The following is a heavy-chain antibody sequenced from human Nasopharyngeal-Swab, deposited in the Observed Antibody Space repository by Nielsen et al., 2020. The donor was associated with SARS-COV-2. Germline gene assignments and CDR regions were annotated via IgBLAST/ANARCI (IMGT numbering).Heavy chain of an antibody. Sequence: GESLRLSCAASGFMFTNYGLHWVRQAPGKGLEWVAFIRNDGTSQYYADPVKGRFTVSRDNSKNQLFLQMNNVRVEDTAVYYCAGLWSGVDCWGQGTLVTVSS. J-gene: IGHJ4*02. CDR1: GFMFTNYG. CDR3: AGLWSGVDC. V-gene: IGHV3-30*02. CDR2: IRNDGTSQ. D-gene: IGHD2-21*01.